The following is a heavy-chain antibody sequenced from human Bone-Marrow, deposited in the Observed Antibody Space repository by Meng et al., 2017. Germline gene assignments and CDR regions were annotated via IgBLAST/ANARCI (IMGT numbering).Heavy chain of an antibody. CDR2: ISSSSSYI. J-gene: IGHJ6*02. CDR3: ARAPEYYDYVWGSYRGYYYGMDV. Sequence: GESLKISCAASGFTFSSYSMNWVRQAPGKGLEWVSSISSSSSYIYYADSVKGRFTISRDNAKNSLYLQMNSLRDEETAVYYCARAPEYYDYVWGSYRGYYYGMDVWGQGTTVTVSS. D-gene: IGHD3-16*02. V-gene: IGHV3-21*01. CDR1: GFTFSSYS.